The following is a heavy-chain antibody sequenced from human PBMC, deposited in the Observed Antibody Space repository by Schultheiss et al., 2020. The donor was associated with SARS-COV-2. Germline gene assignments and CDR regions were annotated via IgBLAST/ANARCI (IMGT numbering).Heavy chain of an antibody. Sequence: GGSLRLSCAASGFTFSSYAMSWVRQAPGKGLEWVSAISGSGGSTYYADSVKGRFTISRDNSKNTLYLQMNSLRAEDTAVYYCARGTRVVVPAAGFGWFDPWGQGTLVTVSS. CDR1: GFTFSSYA. D-gene: IGHD2-2*01. CDR2: ISGSGGST. V-gene: IGHV3-23*01. CDR3: ARGTRVVVPAAGFGWFDP. J-gene: IGHJ5*02.